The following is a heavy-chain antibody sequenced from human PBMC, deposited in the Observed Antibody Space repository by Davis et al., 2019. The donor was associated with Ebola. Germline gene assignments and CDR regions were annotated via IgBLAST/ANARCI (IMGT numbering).Heavy chain of an antibody. J-gene: IGHJ4*02. D-gene: IGHD3-9*01. CDR2: VSSDSKTI. Sequence: PGGSLRLSCTTSGFNFLAYSMNWVRQAPGRGLEWISYVSSDSKTIYYADSVKGRFTISRDSATKSLYLQMDSLRDEDTALYYWARGWRYFDSWGQGILVTVSS. CDR3: ARGWRYFDS. V-gene: IGHV3-48*02. CDR1: GFNFLAYS.